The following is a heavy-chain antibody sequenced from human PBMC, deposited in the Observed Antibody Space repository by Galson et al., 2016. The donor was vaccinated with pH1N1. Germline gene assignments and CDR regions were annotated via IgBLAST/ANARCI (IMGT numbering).Heavy chain of an antibody. CDR1: GGSISNSNYY. CDR2: IYYSGIT. D-gene: IGHD3-10*01. V-gene: IGHV4-39*01. J-gene: IGHJ4*02. CDR3: ARLWYGEYIDY. Sequence: SETLSLTCTASGGSISNSNYYWGWIRQPPGKGLQWIANIYYSGITYYDASLKSRVTISADTSKNQFSLKLNSVIAADTAVYYCARLWYGEYIDYWGQGTRVTVSS.